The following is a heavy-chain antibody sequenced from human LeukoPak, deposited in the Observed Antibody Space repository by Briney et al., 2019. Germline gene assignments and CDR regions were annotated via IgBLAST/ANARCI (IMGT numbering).Heavy chain of an antibody. CDR1: GFTFSSYA. CDR2: ISGSSSST. V-gene: IGHV3-23*01. D-gene: IGHD5-18*01. J-gene: IGHJ4*02. Sequence: GGSLRLSCAASGFTFSSYAMNWVRRAPGKGLEWVSAISGSSSSTYYADSVKGRFTISRDNSKNTLYLQMNSLRAEDTAVYYCAKVAGYSYVGVYYFDYWGQGTLVTVSS. CDR3: AKVAGYSYVGVYYFDY.